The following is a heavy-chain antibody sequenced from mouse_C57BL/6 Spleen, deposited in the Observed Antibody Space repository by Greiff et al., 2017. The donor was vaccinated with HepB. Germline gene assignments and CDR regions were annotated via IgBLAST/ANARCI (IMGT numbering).Heavy chain of an antibody. J-gene: IGHJ1*03. D-gene: IGHD1-1*01. V-gene: IGHV5-17*01. CDR1: GFTFSDYG. CDR2: ISSGSSTI. Sequence: DVHLVESGGGLVKPGGSLKLSCAASGFTFSDYGMHWVRQAPEKGLEWVAYISSGSSTIYYADTVKGRFTISRDNAKNTLFLQMTSLRSEDTAMYYCARRYGSPYWYFDVWGTGTTVTVSS. CDR3: ARRYGSPYWYFDV.